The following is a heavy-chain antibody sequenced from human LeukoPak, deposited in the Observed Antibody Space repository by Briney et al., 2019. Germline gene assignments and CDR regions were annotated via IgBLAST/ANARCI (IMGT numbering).Heavy chain of an antibody. CDR1: GYTFTSYG. V-gene: IGHV1-18*01. Sequence: ASVKVSFKASGYTFTSYGISWVRHAPGQGLEWMGWISAYNGNTNYAQKLQGRVTMTTDTSTSTAYMELRSLRSDDTAVYYCARSSRFLEWLPRDYWGQGTLVTVSS. D-gene: IGHD3-3*01. CDR2: ISAYNGNT. CDR3: ARSSRFLEWLPRDY. J-gene: IGHJ4*02.